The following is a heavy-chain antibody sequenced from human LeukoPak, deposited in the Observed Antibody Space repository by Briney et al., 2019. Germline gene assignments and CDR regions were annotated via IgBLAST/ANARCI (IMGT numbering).Heavy chain of an antibody. CDR2: ISISSSYI. V-gene: IGHV3-21*06. D-gene: IGHD5-18*01. Sequence: GGSLRLSCAASGFTFSTYTMNWVRQAPGKGLEWVSFISISSSYIYYADSVKGRFTISRDNAKNSLYLQMSSLRAEDTAVYYCARGPHSALDTDDAFDIWGQGTMVTVSS. CDR1: GFTFSTYT. J-gene: IGHJ3*02. CDR3: ARGPHSALDTDDAFDI.